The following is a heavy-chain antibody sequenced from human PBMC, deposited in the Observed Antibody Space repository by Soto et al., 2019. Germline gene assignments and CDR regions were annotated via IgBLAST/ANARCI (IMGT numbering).Heavy chain of an antibody. CDR2: ISAGKGDT. D-gene: IGHD1-26*01. Sequence: VQLVQSGAEVRKPGATVEVSCKASGYTFSSYGIIWVREAPGKGLEGMGWISAGKGDTNYAQKFQGRVSMTTDTSTSTAYMELRSLTSDDTAVYYCARDGFTVISSGSFDYWGQGTLVTVSS. J-gene: IGHJ4*02. CDR3: ARDGFTVISSGSFDY. CDR1: GYTFSSYG. V-gene: IGHV1-18*04.